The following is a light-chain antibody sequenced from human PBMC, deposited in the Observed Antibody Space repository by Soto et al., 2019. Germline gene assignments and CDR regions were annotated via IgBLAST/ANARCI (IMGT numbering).Light chain of an antibody. V-gene: IGKV2-28*01. J-gene: IGKJ1*01. Sequence: DIVTTQSPLSLPVTPGEPASISCRSSQSLLHSNGYNYLDWYLQKPGQSPQLLIYLGSNRASGVPDRFSGSGSGTDFTLKISRVEAEDVGVYYCIQPLQTPTFGQGTKV. CDR2: LGS. CDR1: QSLLHSNGYNY. CDR3: IQPLQTPT.